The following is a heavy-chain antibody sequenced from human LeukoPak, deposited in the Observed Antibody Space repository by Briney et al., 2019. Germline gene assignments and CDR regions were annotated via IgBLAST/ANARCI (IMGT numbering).Heavy chain of an antibody. Sequence: GAPVKVSCKASGYTFTGYYMHWVRQAPGQGLEWMGRINPNSGGTNYAQKFQGRVTMTRDTSISTAYMELSRLRSDDTAVYYCARDRLVVPHNWFDPWGQGTLVTVSS. V-gene: IGHV1-2*06. CDR3: ARDRLVVPHNWFDP. CDR1: GYTFTGYY. D-gene: IGHD2-2*01. CDR2: INPNSGGT. J-gene: IGHJ5*02.